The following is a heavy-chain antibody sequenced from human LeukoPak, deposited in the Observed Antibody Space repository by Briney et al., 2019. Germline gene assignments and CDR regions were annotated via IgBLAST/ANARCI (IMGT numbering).Heavy chain of an antibody. CDR3: ARDKYSSSWFLSDAFDI. CDR1: GFTVSSNY. V-gene: IGHV3-53*01. D-gene: IGHD6-13*01. J-gene: IGHJ3*02. CDR2: IYSGGST. Sequence: GGSLRLSCAASGFTVSSNYMSWVRQAPGKGLEWVSVIYSGGSTYYADSVKGRFTISRDNSKNSLYLQMNSLRAEDTAVYYCARDKYSSSWFLSDAFDIWGQGTMVTVSS.